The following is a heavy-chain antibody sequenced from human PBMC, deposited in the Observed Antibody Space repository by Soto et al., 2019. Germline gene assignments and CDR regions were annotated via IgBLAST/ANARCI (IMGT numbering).Heavy chain of an antibody. D-gene: IGHD3-22*01. CDR1: GFTFSNYG. CDR3: ARVFSHNSGYYYDY. CDR2: ITSNGGRT. Sequence: GGSLRLSCAASGFTFSNYGMHWVRQAPGKGLEYVSAITSNGGRTYYADSVKGRFTISRDNSKNTLYLQMGSLRAEDMAVYYCARVFSHNSGYYYDYWGQGTLVTVSS. V-gene: IGHV3-64*02. J-gene: IGHJ4*02.